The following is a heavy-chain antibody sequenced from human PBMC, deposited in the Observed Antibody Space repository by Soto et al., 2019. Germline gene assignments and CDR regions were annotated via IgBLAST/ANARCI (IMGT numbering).Heavy chain of an antibody. V-gene: IGHV4-39*01. J-gene: IGHJ4*02. D-gene: IGHD1-1*01. CDR2: IYYSGST. Sequence: QLPLQESGPGLVKPSETLSLTCTVSGGPLNRSSYYWGWIPQPPGKGLEWIGSIYYSGSTYYNPSLKSRVTISVDTSKNQFSLKLSSVTAADTAVYYCARHDWNGVDYWGQGTLVTVSS. CDR3: ARHDWNGVDY. CDR1: GGPLNRSSYY.